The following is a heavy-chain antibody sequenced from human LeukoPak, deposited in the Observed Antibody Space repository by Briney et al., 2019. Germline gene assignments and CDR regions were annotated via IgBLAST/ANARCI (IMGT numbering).Heavy chain of an antibody. J-gene: IGHJ4*02. V-gene: IGHV4-4*02. Sequence: SETLSLTCGASGGSISNTNWWSWLRQPPEQVLEWIGEISLTGLTHYNPSLESRVTVSLGKSKNQLYLNLTSLSAADTAVYYCSRENGAFSPFGYWGQGILVTV. CDR1: GGSISNTNW. CDR2: ISLTGLT. CDR3: SRENGAFSPFGY. D-gene: IGHD2-8*01.